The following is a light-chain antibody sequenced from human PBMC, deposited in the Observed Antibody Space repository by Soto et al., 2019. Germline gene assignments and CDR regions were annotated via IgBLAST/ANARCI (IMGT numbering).Light chain of an antibody. CDR3: QQYNNWPPIT. CDR2: DAF. Sequence: EIVLTQSPGTLSLSPGESATLSCRASRSLDSGQLAWYQQKVGRAPRLLIHDAFMRATGIPDRFSGSGSGTDFTLTIARLEPEDFAVYYCQQYNNWPPITFGQGTRLEIK. V-gene: IGKV3-20*01. J-gene: IGKJ5*01. CDR1: RSLDSGQ.